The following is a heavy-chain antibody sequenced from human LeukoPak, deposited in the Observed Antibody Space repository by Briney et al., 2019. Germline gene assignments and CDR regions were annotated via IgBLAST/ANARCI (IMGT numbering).Heavy chain of an antibody. CDR3: ARDSGGSYPAY. Sequence: GGSLRLSCAASGFTFSSYWMSWVRQAPGKGLEWVANIKQDGSEKYYGDSVKGRFTISRDNAKNSLYLQMNSLRAEDTAVYYCARDSGGSYPAYWGQGTLVTVSS. J-gene: IGHJ4*02. CDR1: GFTFSSYW. D-gene: IGHD1-26*01. V-gene: IGHV3-7*01. CDR2: IKQDGSEK.